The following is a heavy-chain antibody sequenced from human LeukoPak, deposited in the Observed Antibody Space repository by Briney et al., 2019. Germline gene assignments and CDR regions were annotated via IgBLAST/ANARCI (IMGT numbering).Heavy chain of an antibody. CDR3: ARVSSMSTPSYNFDY. Sequence: GGSLRLSCAASGFTCSSYSMAWVRQAPGKGLEWVSSISSGSTSIYYADSLKGRFTISRDNAENSLYLQMNSLRVEDTAIYYCARVSSMSTPSYNFDYWGQGTLVTVSP. D-gene: IGHD2-15*01. V-gene: IGHV3-21*01. J-gene: IGHJ4*02. CDR1: GFTCSSYS. CDR2: ISSGSTSI.